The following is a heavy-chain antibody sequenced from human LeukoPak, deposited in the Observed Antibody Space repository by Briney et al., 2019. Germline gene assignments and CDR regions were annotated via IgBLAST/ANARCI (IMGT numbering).Heavy chain of an antibody. J-gene: IGHJ3*02. CDR3: ARGSSGLISAFDI. Sequence: NPGGSLRLSCAASGFTFSDYYMSWIRQSPEKGLEWVSYISSSGSTIYYADSVKGRFTISRDNAKNSLYLQMNSLRAEDTAVYYCARGSSGLISAFDIWGQGTMVTVSS. CDR2: ISSSGSTI. D-gene: IGHD6-19*01. CDR1: GFTFSDYY. V-gene: IGHV3-11*01.